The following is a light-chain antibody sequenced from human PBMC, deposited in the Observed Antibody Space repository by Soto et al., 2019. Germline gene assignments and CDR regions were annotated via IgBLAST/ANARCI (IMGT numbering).Light chain of an antibody. Sequence: EILMPQSQATLSFSPGERATLSCRASQRISSNVAWYQQKPGQAPRLLIYGASTSATGAPARFSGGGSGTEFTLTISNLQSEDFAVYFCQQYKDWPPYTFGQGTKLEIK. CDR1: QRISSN. J-gene: IGKJ2*01. CDR3: QQYKDWPPYT. CDR2: GAS. V-gene: IGKV3-15*01.